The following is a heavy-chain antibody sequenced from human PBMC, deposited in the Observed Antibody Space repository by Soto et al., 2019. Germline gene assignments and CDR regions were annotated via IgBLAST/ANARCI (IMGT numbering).Heavy chain of an antibody. V-gene: IGHV3-23*01. CDR3: AKSRFLMVRGVISYYGMDV. J-gene: IGHJ6*02. CDR2: ISGSGGST. CDR1: GFTFSSYA. Sequence: PGGSLRLSCAASGFTFSSYAMSWVRQAPGKGLEWVSAISGSGGSTYYADSVKGRFTISRDNSKNTLYLQMNSLRAEDTAVYYCAKSRFLMVRGVISYYGMDVWGQGTKVTVSS. D-gene: IGHD3-10*01.